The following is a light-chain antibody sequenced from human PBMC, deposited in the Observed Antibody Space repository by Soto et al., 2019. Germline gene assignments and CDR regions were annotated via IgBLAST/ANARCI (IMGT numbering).Light chain of an antibody. Sequence: DIQMTQSPSTLSASVGDRVTITCRASQNINSWLAWYQQKPGKAPNLLIYKASSLESGVPSRFSGSGSGTEFTLTISSLQPDDFATYFCQQYNSYWTFGQGTKMDIK. CDR3: QQYNSYWT. CDR2: KAS. CDR1: QNINSW. V-gene: IGKV1-5*03. J-gene: IGKJ1*01.